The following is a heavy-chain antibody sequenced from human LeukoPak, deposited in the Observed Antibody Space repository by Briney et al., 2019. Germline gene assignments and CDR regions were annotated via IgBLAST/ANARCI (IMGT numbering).Heavy chain of an antibody. D-gene: IGHD3-10*02. J-gene: IGHJ6*04. CDR2: ISSSGSTI. CDR3: AELGITMIGGI. V-gene: IGHV3-48*03. Sequence: GGSLRLSCAASGFTFSSYEMNWVRQGPGKGLEWVSYISSSGSTIYYADSVKGRFTISRDNAKNSLYLQMNSLRAEDTAVYYCAELGITMIGGIWGKGTTVTISS. CDR1: GFTFSSYE.